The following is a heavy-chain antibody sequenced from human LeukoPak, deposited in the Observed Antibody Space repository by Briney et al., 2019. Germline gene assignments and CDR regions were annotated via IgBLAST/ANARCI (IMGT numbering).Heavy chain of an antibody. V-gene: IGHV3-53*01. J-gene: IGHJ5*02. D-gene: IGHD2-2*01. CDR1: GFTVSSNY. Sequence: GRSLRLSCAASGFTVSSNYTSWVRQPPGKGLEWVSVIYSGGSTYYADSVKGRFTISRDNSKNTLYLQMNSLRAEDTAVYYCARGAPYCSSTSCYVNWFDPWGQGTLVTVSS. CDR3: ARGAPYCSSTSCYVNWFDP. CDR2: IYSGGST.